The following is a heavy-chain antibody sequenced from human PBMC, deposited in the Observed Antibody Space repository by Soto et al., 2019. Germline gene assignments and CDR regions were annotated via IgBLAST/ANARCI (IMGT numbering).Heavy chain of an antibody. CDR2: FDPEDGET. CDR3: ATSVSSGYYRSAFDI. J-gene: IGHJ3*02. CDR1: GYTLTELS. V-gene: IGHV1-24*01. D-gene: IGHD3-22*01. Sequence: ASVKVSCKVSGYTLTELSMHWVRQAPGKGLEWMGGFDPEDGETIYAQKFHGRVTMTEDKSTDTAYMELSSLRSEDTAVYYCATSVSSGYYRSAFDIWGQGTMVTVSS.